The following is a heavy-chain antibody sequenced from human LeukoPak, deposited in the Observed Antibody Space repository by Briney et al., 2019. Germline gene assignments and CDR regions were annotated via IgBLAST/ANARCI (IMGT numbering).Heavy chain of an antibody. CDR3: ARHGEGSSWFGFDY. Sequence: GESLKISCQASGYTFNTYWIGWVRQMPGKGLEWMGIINPGDSDPRYSPSFQGRATISADRSISTAYLQWSSLKASDTAMYYCARHGEGSSWFGFDYWGQGTLVTVSS. V-gene: IGHV5-51*01. J-gene: IGHJ4*02. CDR1: GYTFNTYW. CDR2: INPGDSDP. D-gene: IGHD6-6*01.